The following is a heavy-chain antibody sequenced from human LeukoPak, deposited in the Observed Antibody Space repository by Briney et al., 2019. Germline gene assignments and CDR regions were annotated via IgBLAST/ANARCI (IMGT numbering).Heavy chain of an antibody. CDR3: GKDIRRDGYNGNYYYYGMDV. V-gene: IGHV3-9*01. CDR1: GFTFDDYA. CDR2: ISWNSGSI. Sequence: PGGSLRLSCAASGFTFDDYAMHWVRQAPGKGLEWVSGISWNSGSIGYADSVKGRFTISRDNAKNSLYLQMNSLRAEDTALYYCGKDIRRDGYNGNYYYYGMDVWGQGTTVTVSS. D-gene: IGHD5-24*01. J-gene: IGHJ6*02.